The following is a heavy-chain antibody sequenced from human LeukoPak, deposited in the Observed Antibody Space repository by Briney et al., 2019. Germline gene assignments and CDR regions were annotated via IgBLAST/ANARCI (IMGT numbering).Heavy chain of an antibody. J-gene: IGHJ5*02. Sequence: GGSLRLSCAASGFTFSSYAMSLVRQAPGKGLEWVSAISGSGGSTYCADSVKGRFTISRDNSKNTLYLQMNSLRAEDTAVYYCAKDSVPHYDYVWGSYRPNWFDPWGQGTLVTVSS. D-gene: IGHD3-16*02. CDR2: ISGSGGST. CDR3: AKDSVPHYDYVWGSYRPNWFDP. CDR1: GFTFSSYA. V-gene: IGHV3-23*01.